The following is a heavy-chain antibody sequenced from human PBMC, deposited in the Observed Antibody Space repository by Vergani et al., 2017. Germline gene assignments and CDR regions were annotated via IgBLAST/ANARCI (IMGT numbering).Heavy chain of an antibody. D-gene: IGHD3-3*01. J-gene: IGHJ4*02. CDR2: ISGSGGST. CDR3: AKNVVRITIFGVERPAGGLDY. Sequence: EVQLLESGGGLVQPGGSLRLSCAASGFTFSSYAMSWVRQAPGKGLEWVSAISGSGGSTYYADPVKGRFTISRDNSKNTLYLQMNSLRAEVTAVYYCAKNVVRITIFGVERPAGGLDYWGQGTLVTVSS. V-gene: IGHV3-23*01. CDR1: GFTFSSYA.